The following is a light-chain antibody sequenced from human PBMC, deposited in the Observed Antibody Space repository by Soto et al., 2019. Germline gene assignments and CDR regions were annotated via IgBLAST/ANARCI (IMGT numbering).Light chain of an antibody. V-gene: IGLV1-40*01. CDR3: QSFDSSVV. Sequence: QSVLTQPPSVSGAPGQRVTISCTGSSSNIGAGFDVHWYQQLPGTAPKVLIYGNTNRPSGVPDRFSGSKSGTSASLAITGLQAEDEAHYYCQSFDSSVVFGTGTKLTVL. CDR1: SSNIGAGFD. J-gene: IGLJ1*01. CDR2: GNT.